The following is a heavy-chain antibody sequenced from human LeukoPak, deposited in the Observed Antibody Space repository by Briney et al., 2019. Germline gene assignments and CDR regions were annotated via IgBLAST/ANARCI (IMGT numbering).Heavy chain of an antibody. CDR2: ISSNGGST. J-gene: IGHJ6*03. Sequence: GGSLRLSCAASGFTFSSYAMHWVRQAPGKGLEYVSAISSNGGSTYYANSVKGRFTISRDNSKNTLYLQMGSLRAEDMAVYYCARAVATIEHYCYYMDVWGKGTTVTVSS. CDR3: ARAVATIEHYCYYMDV. D-gene: IGHD5-24*01. CDR1: GFTFSSYA. V-gene: IGHV3-64*01.